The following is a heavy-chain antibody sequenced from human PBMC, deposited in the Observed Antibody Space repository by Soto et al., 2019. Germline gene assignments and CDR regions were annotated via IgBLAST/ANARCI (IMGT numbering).Heavy chain of an antibody. V-gene: IGHV1-18*01. J-gene: IGHJ4*02. D-gene: IGHD4-4*01. CDR2: IIPILGNT. CDR3: ARDRSAVTTLPGDFDY. Sequence: ASVKVSCKASGGTFSSYTISWVRQAPGQGLEWMGRIIPILGNTNYAQKLQGRVTMTTDTSTSTAYMELRSLRSDDTAVYYCARDRSAVTTLPGDFDYWGQGTLVTVSS. CDR1: GGTFSSYT.